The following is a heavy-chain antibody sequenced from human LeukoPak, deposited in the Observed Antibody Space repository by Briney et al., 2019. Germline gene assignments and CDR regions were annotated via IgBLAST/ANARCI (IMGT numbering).Heavy chain of an antibody. V-gene: IGHV4-4*07. CDR1: GGSISSYY. CDR3: AREKTSGYHSNWFDP. Sequence: SETLSLTCTVSGGSISSYYWSWIRQPAGKGLEWIGRIYTSGSTNYNPSLKSRVTMSVDTSKNQFSLKLSSVTAADTAVYYCAREKTSGYHSNWFDPWGQGTLVIVSS. CDR2: IYTSGST. D-gene: IGHD6-25*01. J-gene: IGHJ5*02.